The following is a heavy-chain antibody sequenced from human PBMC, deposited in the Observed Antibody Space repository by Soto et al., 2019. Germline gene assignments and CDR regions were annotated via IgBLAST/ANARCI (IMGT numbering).Heavy chain of an antibody. V-gene: IGHV4-31*03. CDR1: GGSISSGGYY. D-gene: IGHD3-3*01. Sequence: PSETLSLTCTVSGGSISSGGYYWSWIRQHPGKGLEWIGYIYYSGSTYYNPSLKSRVTISVDTSKNQFSLKLSSVTAADTAVYYCATSTDFWSGIGRYGMDVWGQGTTVTVSS. CDR3: ATSTDFWSGIGRYGMDV. CDR2: IYYSGST. J-gene: IGHJ6*02.